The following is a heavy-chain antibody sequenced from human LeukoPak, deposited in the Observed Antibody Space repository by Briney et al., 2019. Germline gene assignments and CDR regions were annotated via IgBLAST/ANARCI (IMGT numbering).Heavy chain of an antibody. V-gene: IGHV3-7*01. CDR1: GFTFSSYW. CDR3: AREKPMMADY. CDR2: ISQDGSEK. Sequence: GGSLRLSCAASGFTFSSYWMSWVRQAPGKGLEWVACISQDGSEKRYVASVKGRFTISRDNAKDSLYLQINSLRDEDTAVYYCAREKPMMADYWGQGALVTVSS. J-gene: IGHJ4*02. D-gene: IGHD3-22*01.